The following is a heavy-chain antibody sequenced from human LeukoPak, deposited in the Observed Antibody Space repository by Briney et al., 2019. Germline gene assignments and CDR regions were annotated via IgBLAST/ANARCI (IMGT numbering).Heavy chain of an antibody. CDR1: GGSFSGYY. CDR3: AGATKPLPFDY. Sequence: SETLSLTCAVYGGSFSGYYWSWIRQPPGKGLEWIGEINHSGSTNYNPSLKSRVTISVDTSKNQFSLKLSSVTAADTAVYYCAGATKPLPFDYWGQGTLVTVSS. V-gene: IGHV4-34*01. J-gene: IGHJ4*02. D-gene: IGHD1-14*01. CDR2: INHSGST.